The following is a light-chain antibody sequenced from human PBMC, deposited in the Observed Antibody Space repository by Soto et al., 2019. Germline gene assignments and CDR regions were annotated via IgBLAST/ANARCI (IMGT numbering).Light chain of an antibody. CDR3: QQYGSSPIT. J-gene: IGKJ5*01. Sequence: EIVLTQSPGTLSLSPGERATLSCRASQSVSSSYLAWYQQKPGQAPRLLIYGASSRATVIPDRFSGSGSGTDFPLTISRLEPEDFAVDYCQQYGSSPITFGQGTRLEIK. CDR2: GAS. V-gene: IGKV3-20*01. CDR1: QSVSSSY.